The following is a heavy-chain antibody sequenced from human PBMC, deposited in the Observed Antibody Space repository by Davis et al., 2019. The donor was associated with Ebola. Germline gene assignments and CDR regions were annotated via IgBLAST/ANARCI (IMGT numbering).Heavy chain of an antibody. CDR2: IYYSGST. V-gene: IGHV4-59*12. D-gene: IGHD5-24*01. J-gene: IGHJ4*02. CDR1: GFTFSSYG. CDR3: ARGFKRWLQYYGY. Sequence: ESLKISCAASGFTFSSYGMHWIRQPPGKGLEWIGYIYYSGSTNYNPSLKSRVTISVDTSKNQFSLKLSSVTAADTAVYYCARGFKRWLQYYGYWGQETLVTVSS.